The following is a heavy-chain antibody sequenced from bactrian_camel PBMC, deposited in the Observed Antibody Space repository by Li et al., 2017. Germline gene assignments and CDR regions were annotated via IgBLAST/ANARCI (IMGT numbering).Heavy chain of an antibody. D-gene: IGHD3*01. CDR3: ATSFLFCRELRADAYNY. V-gene: IGHV3S32*01. CDR2: IYISSGNT. J-gene: IGHJ4*01. CDR1: GYTLPLH. Sequence: DVQLVESGGGSVQAGGSLKLSCVASGYTLPLHMGWVRQAPGRECEGVATIYISSGNTYYRSSVEGRFTISKDNAKNTLYLQMNSLKPEDTAMYYCATSFLFCRELRADAYNYWGQGTQVTVS.